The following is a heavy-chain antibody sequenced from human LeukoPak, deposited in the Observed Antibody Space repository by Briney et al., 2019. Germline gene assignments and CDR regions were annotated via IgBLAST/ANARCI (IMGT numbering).Heavy chain of an antibody. D-gene: IGHD3-3*01. Sequence: GGSLRLSCAASGFTFSSYGMSWVRQAPGKGLEWVANIKQDGSEKYYVDSVKGRFTISRDNAKNSLYLQMNSLRAEDTAVYYCARKAYYDFWSGYYPHGYYYYMDVWGKGTTVTVSS. V-gene: IGHV3-7*01. CDR1: GFTFSSYG. J-gene: IGHJ6*03. CDR3: ARKAYYDFWSGYYPHGYYYYMDV. CDR2: IKQDGSEK.